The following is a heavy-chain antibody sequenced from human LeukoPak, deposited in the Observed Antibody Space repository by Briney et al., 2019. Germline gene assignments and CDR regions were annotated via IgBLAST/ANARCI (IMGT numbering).Heavy chain of an antibody. Sequence: GGSLRLSCAASGFTFISYWMHWVRQAPGKGLVWVSRINGYGSSTDFADSVKGRFTISRDNAKNTLYLQMNSLRAEDTAVYYCARDAPGNTALDFWGQGTLVTVSS. CDR3: ARDAPGNTALDF. CDR2: INGYGSST. D-gene: IGHD5-18*01. J-gene: IGHJ4*02. V-gene: IGHV3-74*01. CDR1: GFTFISYW.